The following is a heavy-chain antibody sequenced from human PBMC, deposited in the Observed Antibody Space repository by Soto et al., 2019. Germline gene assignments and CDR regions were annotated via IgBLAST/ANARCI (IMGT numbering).Heavy chain of an antibody. D-gene: IGHD3-9*01. V-gene: IGHV3-33*02. CDR2: IWVDGSNT. CDR3: ASFFFQAEDGIRDSVPVSAFLLNRSSDL. J-gene: IGHJ2*01. Sequence: GKGLEWVAVIWVDGSNTYYEDSVKGRFTISRDNSTTRLFVQIHSLRAEETAVYYCASFFFQAEDGIRDSVPVSAFLLNRSSDL.